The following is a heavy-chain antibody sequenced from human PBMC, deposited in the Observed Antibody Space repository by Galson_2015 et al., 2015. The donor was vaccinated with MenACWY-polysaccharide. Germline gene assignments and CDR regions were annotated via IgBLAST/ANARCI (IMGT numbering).Heavy chain of an antibody. V-gene: IGHV3-30*18. CDR1: GFTFSSYG. J-gene: IGHJ4*02. Sequence: SLRLSCAASGFTFSSYGMHWVRQAPGKGLEWVAAISYHGTNKYYADSVKGRFTISRDNSKNTLYLEMNSLRAEDTAVYYCAKTSSSSWTEFDYWGQGTLVTVSS. CDR2: ISYHGTNK. D-gene: IGHD6-13*01. CDR3: AKTSSSSWTEFDY.